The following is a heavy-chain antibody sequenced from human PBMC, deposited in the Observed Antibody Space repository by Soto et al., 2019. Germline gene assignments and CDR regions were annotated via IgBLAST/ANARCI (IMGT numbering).Heavy chain of an antibody. D-gene: IGHD1-1*01. CDR2: IYSGGNT. CDR1: GFTVSSNY. CDR3: AGATGRY. J-gene: IGHJ4*02. Sequence: EVQLVETGGGLIQPGGSLRLSCTASGFTVSSNYMTGVRQAPWKGLEWVSVIYSGGNTYYADSVKGRFTSSRDKSKNTLYLQTNSLRAEDAAVYYCAGATGRYWGQGTLVTVSS. V-gene: IGHV3-53*02.